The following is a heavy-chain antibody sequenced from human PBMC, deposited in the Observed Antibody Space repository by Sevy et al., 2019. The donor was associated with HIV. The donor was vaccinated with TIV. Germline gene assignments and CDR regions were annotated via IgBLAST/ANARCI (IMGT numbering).Heavy chain of an antibody. D-gene: IGHD3-22*01. Sequence: ASVKVSCKASGYTFTTYGITWVRQAPGQGLEWMGWISAYNGNTNYTQKIQGRVTMTTDTSTSTAYMELRSLRSDDTAVYYCARGGDYYDCSRYYPGRVFDIWGQGTMVSVSS. V-gene: IGHV1-18*01. J-gene: IGHJ3*02. CDR2: ISAYNGNT. CDR3: ARGGDYYDCSRYYPGRVFDI. CDR1: GYTFTTYG.